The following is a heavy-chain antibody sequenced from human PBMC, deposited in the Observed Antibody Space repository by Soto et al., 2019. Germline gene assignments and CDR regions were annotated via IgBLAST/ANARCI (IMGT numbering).Heavy chain of an antibody. J-gene: IGHJ5*02. CDR2: INPSGGST. Sequence: QVQLVQSGAEVKKPGAAVKVSCKASGYTFTSYYMHWVRQAPGQGLEWMGIINPSGGSTSYAQKFQGRVTMTRDTSTSTVYMELSSLRSEDPAVYYCAASKSSWGWFDPWGQGTLVTVSS. V-gene: IGHV1-46*01. CDR1: GYTFTSYY. CDR3: AASKSSWGWFDP. D-gene: IGHD6-13*01.